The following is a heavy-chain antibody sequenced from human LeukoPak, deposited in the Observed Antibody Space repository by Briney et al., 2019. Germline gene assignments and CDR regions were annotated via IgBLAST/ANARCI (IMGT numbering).Heavy chain of an antibody. CDR3: ARDPTYCSSTSCFYYYYYMDV. V-gene: IGHV1-2*02. CDR1: GYTFTGYY. D-gene: IGHD2-2*01. J-gene: IGHJ6*03. Sequence: ASVKVSCKASGYTFTGYYMHWVRQAPGQGLEWMGWINPNSGGTNYAQKFQGRVTMTRDTSISTAYMELSRLRSDDTAVYYCARDPTYCSSTSCFYYYYYMDVWGKGTTVTVSS. CDR2: INPNSGGT.